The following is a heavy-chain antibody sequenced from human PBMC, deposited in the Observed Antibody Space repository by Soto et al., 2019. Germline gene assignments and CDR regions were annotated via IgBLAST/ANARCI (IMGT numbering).Heavy chain of an antibody. CDR1: GFSFTDKA. D-gene: IGHD3-16*01. CDR3: VREGIGTAYADS. J-gene: IGHJ4*02. Sequence: EVQLLESGGGLVQPGGSLRLSCAASGFSFTDKAMSWVRQSPEKGLEWVSAITGGGTTWYAASVKGRFTISRDNSQNTLFLQMHSLRLEGSAVYYCVREGIGTAYADSWGQGTLVTVSS. V-gene: IGHV3-23*01. CDR2: ITGGGTT.